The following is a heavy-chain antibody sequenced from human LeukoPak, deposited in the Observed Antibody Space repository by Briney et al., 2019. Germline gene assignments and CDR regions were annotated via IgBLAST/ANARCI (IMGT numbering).Heavy chain of an antibody. CDR1: GFTFSSYG. CDR3: AKVVVVPAVITKTYYFDF. CDR2: ISGSGGST. Sequence: GGTLRLSCAASGFTFSSYGMSWVRQAPGKGLEWVSAISGSGGSTYYADSVKGRFTISRDNSKNTLFLQINSLSAEDTAVYYCAKVVVVPAVITKTYYFDFRGQGTLVTVSS. J-gene: IGHJ4*02. V-gene: IGHV3-23*01. D-gene: IGHD2-2*01.